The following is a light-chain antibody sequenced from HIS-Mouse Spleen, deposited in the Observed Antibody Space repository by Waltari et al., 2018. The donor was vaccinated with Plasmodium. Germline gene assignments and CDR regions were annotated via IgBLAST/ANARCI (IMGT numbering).Light chain of an antibody. V-gene: IGLV3-10*01. CDR2: ENS. CDR3: YSTDSSGNHRV. J-gene: IGLJ3*02. CDR1: ALPKKY. Sequence: SYELTQPPSGSVSPGQTARITCSGDALPKKYAYWYQQKSGQAPGLVIYENSKRPSGIPERFSGSRSGTMATLTISGAQVEDEADYYGYSTDSSGNHRVFGGGTKLTVL.